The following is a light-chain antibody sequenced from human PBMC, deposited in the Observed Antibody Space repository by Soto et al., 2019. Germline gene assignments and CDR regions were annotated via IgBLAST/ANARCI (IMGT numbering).Light chain of an antibody. CDR3: SSYPTSNSFV. J-gene: IGLJ1*01. CDR2: EVS. Sequence: QSVLTQPASVSGSPGQSITISCTGTSSDVGGYNYVSWYQQHPGKDPKLMIYEVSYRPSGVSHRFSGSKSGNTASVTISGLQAEDEADYYCSSYPTSNSFVSGTGTKVTVL. CDR1: SSDVGGYNY. V-gene: IGLV2-14*01.